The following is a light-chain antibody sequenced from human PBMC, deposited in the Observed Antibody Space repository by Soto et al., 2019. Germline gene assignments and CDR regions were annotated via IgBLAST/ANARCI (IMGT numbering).Light chain of an antibody. CDR1: QTVNNNY. CDR2: GAS. J-gene: IGKJ4*01. V-gene: IGKV3-20*01. Sequence: VLTYSPGTLSLSPGERAALSCRSIQTVNNNYLAWYHQIPGQAPRLLISGASGRATGTPDRFSGSASGTDFTLTISRLEPEDFEVYYCQQYGSAPHTFGGGTKVDIK. CDR3: QQYGSAPHT.